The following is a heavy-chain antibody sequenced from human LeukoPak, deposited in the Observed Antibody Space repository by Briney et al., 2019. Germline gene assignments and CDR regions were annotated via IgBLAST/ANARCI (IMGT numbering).Heavy chain of an antibody. V-gene: IGHV4-34*01. CDR2: INHSGST. CDR3: ARSVVPAAIFSY. D-gene: IGHD2-2*02. Sequence: PSETLSLTCAVYGGSFSGYYWSWIRQPPGKGLEWIGEINHSGSTNYNPSLKSRVTISVDTSKNQFSLKLSSVTAADTAVYYCARSVVPAAIFSYWGQGTLVTVSS. J-gene: IGHJ4*02. CDR1: GGSFSGYY.